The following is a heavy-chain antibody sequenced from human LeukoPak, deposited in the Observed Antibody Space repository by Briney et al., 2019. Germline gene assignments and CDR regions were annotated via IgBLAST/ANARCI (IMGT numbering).Heavy chain of an antibody. D-gene: IGHD5-18*01. J-gene: IGHJ4*02. CDR1: RFTFKSYG. CDR2: ITGAGSST. CDR3: ARKVAVAMDLDY. Sequence: GGSLRLSCAASRFTFKSYGMTWVRQVPGKGLEWVSSITGAGSSTKYADSVNGRFTISRDNSKNTVSLQMTGLRAEDTAVYYCARKVAVAMDLDYWGQGTLVTVSS. V-gene: IGHV3-23*01.